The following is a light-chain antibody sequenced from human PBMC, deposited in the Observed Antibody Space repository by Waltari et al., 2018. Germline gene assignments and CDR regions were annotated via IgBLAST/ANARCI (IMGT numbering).Light chain of an antibody. CDR3: QQYNNWPKT. Sequence: DIVMTQSPATLSVFPGDGITLSCRASQSVNRNLAWYQQKPGQAPKFLISGASNRATGIPARFSGSGSGTEFTLTISSLQSEDFAVYYCQQYNNWPKTFGQGTKVELK. CDR2: GAS. CDR1: QSVNRN. V-gene: IGKV3-15*01. J-gene: IGKJ1*01.